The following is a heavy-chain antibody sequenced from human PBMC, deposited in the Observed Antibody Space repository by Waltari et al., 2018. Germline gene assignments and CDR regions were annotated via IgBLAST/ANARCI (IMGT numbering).Heavy chain of an antibody. CDR3: ASSGYSSSLDY. Sequence: EVQLVESGGGLIQPGGSLRLSCAASGFTVSSNYMSWVRQAPGKGLECVTVIYSGGSTYYADSVKGRVTISRDNSKNTLYLQMNSLRAEDTAVYYCASSGYSSSLDYWGQGTLVTVSS. V-gene: IGHV3-53*01. CDR1: GFTVSSNY. D-gene: IGHD6-13*01. J-gene: IGHJ4*02. CDR2: IYSGGST.